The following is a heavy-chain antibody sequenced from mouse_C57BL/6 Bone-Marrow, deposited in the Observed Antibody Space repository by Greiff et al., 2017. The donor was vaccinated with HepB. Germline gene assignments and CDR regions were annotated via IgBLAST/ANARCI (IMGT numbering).Heavy chain of an antibody. V-gene: IGHV1-82*01. J-gene: IGHJ4*01. CDR1: GYAFSSSW. CDR2: IYPGDGDT. Sequence: VQLQQSGPELVKPGASVKISCKASGYAFSSSWMNWVKQRPGKGLEWIGRIYPGDGDTNYNGKFKGKATLTADKSSSTAYMQLSSLTSEDSAVYFCARRSAAYYSNYCAMDYWGQGTSVTVSS. CDR3: ARRSAAYYSNYCAMDY. D-gene: IGHD2-5*01.